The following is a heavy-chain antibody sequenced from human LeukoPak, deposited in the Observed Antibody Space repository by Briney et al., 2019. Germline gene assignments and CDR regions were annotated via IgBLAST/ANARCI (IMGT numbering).Heavy chain of an antibody. Sequence: GGSLRLSCAASGFTFSSYGMHWVRQAPGKGLEWVAVISYDGSNKYYADSVKGRFTISRDNSKNTLYLQMNSLRAEDTAVYYCASEGGGLEPYFDYWGQGTLVTVSS. CDR2: ISYDGSNK. CDR3: ASEGGGLEPYFDY. D-gene: IGHD1-1*01. J-gene: IGHJ4*02. V-gene: IGHV3-30*03. CDR1: GFTFSSYG.